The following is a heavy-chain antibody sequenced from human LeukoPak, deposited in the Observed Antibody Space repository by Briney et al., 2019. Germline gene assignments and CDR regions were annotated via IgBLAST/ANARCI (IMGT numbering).Heavy chain of an antibody. CDR2: IYYSGTT. CDR3: ARDYYDSRGEAFDI. CDR1: GGSIGSHY. D-gene: IGHD3-22*01. V-gene: IGHV4-59*11. Sequence: PPQTLSLTCTVSGGSIGSHYWSWIRQPPGEGLGWIGCIYYSGTTSYNPSLKSRVTISVDTSKNQFSLKLSSVTAADTAVYYCARDYYDSRGEAFDIWGLGTMVTVSS. J-gene: IGHJ3*02.